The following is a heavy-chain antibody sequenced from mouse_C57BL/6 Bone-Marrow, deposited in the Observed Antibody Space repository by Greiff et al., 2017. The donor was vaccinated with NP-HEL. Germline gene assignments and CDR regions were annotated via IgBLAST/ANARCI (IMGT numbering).Heavy chain of an antibody. V-gene: IGHV3-6*01. CDR2: ISYDGSN. CDR1: GYSITSGYY. CDR3: ARKLLRRYFDV. J-gene: IGHJ1*03. D-gene: IGHD1-1*01. Sequence: EVQLQESGPGLVKPSQSLSLTCSVTGYSITSGYYWNWIRQFPGNKLEWMGYISYDGSNNYNPSLKNRISITRDTSKNQFFLKLNSVTTEDTATYYCARKLLRRYFDVWGTGTTVTVSS.